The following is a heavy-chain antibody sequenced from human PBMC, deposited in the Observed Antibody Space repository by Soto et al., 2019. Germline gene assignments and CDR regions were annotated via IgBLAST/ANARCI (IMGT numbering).Heavy chain of an antibody. CDR3: AVVHRTVNIDY. J-gene: IGHJ4*02. D-gene: IGHD2-21*02. CDR2: IKQDGSEK. CDR1: GFTFSSYL. V-gene: IGHV3-7*01. Sequence: PGGSLRLSCAASGFTFSSYLMSWVRQAPGKGLEWVANIKQDGSEKYYVDSVKGRFTISRDNAKNSLYLQMNSLRAEDTAVYYCAVVHRTVNIDYWGQGTLVTV.